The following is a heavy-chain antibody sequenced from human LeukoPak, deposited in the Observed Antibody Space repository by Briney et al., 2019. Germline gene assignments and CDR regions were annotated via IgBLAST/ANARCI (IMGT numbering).Heavy chain of an antibody. J-gene: IGHJ4*02. Sequence: GGSLRLSCAASGFTFSSYGMSWVRQAPGKGLEWVSAISGSGGSTYYADSVKGRFTISRDNSKNTLYLQMNSLRAEDTAVYYCAKDRAISYYFDYWGQGTLVTVSS. CDR2: ISGSGGST. V-gene: IGHV3-23*01. D-gene: IGHD3-3*01. CDR3: AKDRAISYYFDY. CDR1: GFTFSSYG.